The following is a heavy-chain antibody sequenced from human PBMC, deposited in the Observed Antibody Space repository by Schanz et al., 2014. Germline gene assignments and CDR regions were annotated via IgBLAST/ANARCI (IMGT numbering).Heavy chain of an antibody. CDR1: GFTFSRYN. V-gene: IGHV3-21*04. D-gene: IGHD5-12*01. CDR2: ISRSSGRI. CDR3: ARDPNSVNEIDY. J-gene: IGHJ4*02. Sequence: EVQLVESGGGLVKPGGSLRLSCAGTGFTFSRYNMNWVRQAPGRGLEWVSSISRSSGRIYYSDSVKGRFTISRDNAKKTMDLQMNSLRVEDTAVYYCARDPNSVNEIDYWGQGTLVTVSS.